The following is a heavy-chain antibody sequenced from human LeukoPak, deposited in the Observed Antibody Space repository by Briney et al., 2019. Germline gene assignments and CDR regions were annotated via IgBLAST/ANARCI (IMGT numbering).Heavy chain of an antibody. CDR1: EFSLSTSGVG. CDR2: IYWDDDK. D-gene: IGHD5-18*01. V-gene: IGHV2-5*02. CDR3: AHSRRDTATVDFDY. Sequence: SGPTLVNPTQTLTLTCTFSEFSLSTSGVGVGWIRQPPGKALEWLALIYWDDDKRYSPSLKSRLTITKDTSRNQVVLTMTNMDPADTATYYCAHSRRDTATVDFDYWGQGTLVTVSS. J-gene: IGHJ4*02.